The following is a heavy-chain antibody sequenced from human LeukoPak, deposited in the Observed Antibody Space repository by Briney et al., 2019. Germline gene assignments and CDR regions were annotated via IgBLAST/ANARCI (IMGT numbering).Heavy chain of an antibody. CDR2: ISSSSSYI. CDR3: ARVTYYGSGSLSGNYYMDV. V-gene: IGHV3-21*01. D-gene: IGHD3-10*01. J-gene: IGHJ6*03. CDR1: GFTFSSYS. Sequence: GGSLRLSCAASGFTFSSYSMNWVRQAPGKGLEWVSSISSSSSYIYYADSVKGRFTISRDNAKNSLYLQMNSLRAEDTAVYYCARVTYYGSGSLSGNYYMDVWGKGTTVTVSS.